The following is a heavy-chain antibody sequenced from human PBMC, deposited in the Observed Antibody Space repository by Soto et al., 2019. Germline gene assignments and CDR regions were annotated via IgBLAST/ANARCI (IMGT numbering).Heavy chain of an antibody. J-gene: IGHJ6*03. V-gene: IGHV3-23*01. Sequence: GGSLRLSCAASGFTFSSYAMSWVRQAPGKGLEWVSAISGSGGSTYYADSVKGRFTISRDNSKNTLYLQMNSLRAEDTAVYYCAKAAVGVPAAPPTGYYYYYYYMDVWGKGTTVTVSS. CDR3: AKAAVGVPAAPPTGYYYYYYYMDV. CDR1: GFTFSSYA. D-gene: IGHD2-2*01. CDR2: ISGSGGST.